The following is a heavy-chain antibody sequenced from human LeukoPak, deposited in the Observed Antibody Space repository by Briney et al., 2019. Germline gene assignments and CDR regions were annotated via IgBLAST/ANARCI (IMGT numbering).Heavy chain of an antibody. Sequence: SETLSLTCTVSGGSISSYYWSWIRQHPGKGLEWIGYIYYSGSTYYNPSLKSRVTISVDTSKNQFSLKLSSVTAADTAVYYCARDLYYYYDSSGSWFDPWGQGTLVTVSS. J-gene: IGHJ5*02. CDR3: ARDLYYYYDSSGSWFDP. CDR1: GGSISSYY. V-gene: IGHV4-59*06. CDR2: IYYSGST. D-gene: IGHD3-22*01.